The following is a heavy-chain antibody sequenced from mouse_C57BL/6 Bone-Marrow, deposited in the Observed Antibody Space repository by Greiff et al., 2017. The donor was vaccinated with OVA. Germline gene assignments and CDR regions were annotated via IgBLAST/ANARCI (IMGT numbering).Heavy chain of an antibody. J-gene: IGHJ2*01. Sequence: VQLQQSGAELVRPGASVKLSCTASGFNIKDDYMHWVKQRPEQGLEWIGWIDPENGDTEYASKFQGKATITADTSSNTAYLQLSSLTSEDTAVYYCTRETVVATDFYYWGQGTTLTVSS. CDR3: TRETVVATDFYY. D-gene: IGHD1-1*01. CDR1: GFNIKDDY. CDR2: IDPENGDT. V-gene: IGHV14-4*01.